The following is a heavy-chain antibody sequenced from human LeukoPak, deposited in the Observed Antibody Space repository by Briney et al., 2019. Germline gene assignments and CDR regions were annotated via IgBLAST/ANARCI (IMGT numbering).Heavy chain of an antibody. CDR2: MNPNTGNT. Sequence: ASVTVSFKAAGYSFTTYDIYWVRQATGQGPGWMGWMNPNTGNTAYAQKFQGRVTMTRDTSISTAYMELSRLRSEDTAMYYCARVPPLGLSANDAFDIWGQGTMVTVSS. CDR3: ARVPPLGLSANDAFDI. CDR1: GYSFTTYD. V-gene: IGHV1-8*01. J-gene: IGHJ3*02.